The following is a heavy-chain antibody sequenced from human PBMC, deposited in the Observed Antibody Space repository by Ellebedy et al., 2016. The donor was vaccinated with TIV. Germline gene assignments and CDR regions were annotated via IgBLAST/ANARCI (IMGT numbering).Heavy chain of an antibody. J-gene: IGHJ4*02. V-gene: IGHV3-74*01. CDR2: INTDGSST. CDR3: ARDPRYTSGWL. Sequence: PGGSLRLSCAASGFTFSTYWMHWVRQAPGKGLMWVSRINTDGSSTGYADSVKGRFTISRDNSKSTLYLQMNSLRAEDTAVYFCARDPRYTSGWLWGQGTLVTVSS. D-gene: IGHD6-19*01. CDR1: GFTFSTYW.